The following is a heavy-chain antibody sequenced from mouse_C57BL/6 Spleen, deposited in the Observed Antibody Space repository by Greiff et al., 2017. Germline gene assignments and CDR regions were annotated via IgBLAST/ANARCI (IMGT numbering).Heavy chain of an antibody. J-gene: IGHJ4*01. Sequence: QVHVKQSGAELVRPGASVKLSCKASGYTFTDYYINWVKQRPGQGLEWIARIYPGSGNTYYNEKFKGKATLTAEKSSSTAYMQLSSLTSEDSAVYYCGGRGSGYGNYAMDYWGQGTSVTVSS. D-gene: IGHD3-2*02. CDR3: GGRGSGYGNYAMDY. CDR1: GYTFTDYY. V-gene: IGHV1-76*01. CDR2: IYPGSGNT.